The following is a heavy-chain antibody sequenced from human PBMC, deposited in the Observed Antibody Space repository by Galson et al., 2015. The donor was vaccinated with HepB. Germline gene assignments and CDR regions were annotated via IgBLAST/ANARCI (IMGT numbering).Heavy chain of an antibody. D-gene: IGHD4-17*01. J-gene: IGHJ4*02. CDR2: ISYDGSNK. Sequence: SLRLSCAASGFTFSSYGMHWVRQAPGKGLEWVAVISYDGSNKYYADSVKGRFTISRDNSKNTLYLQMNSLRAEDTAVYYCAKEVRYGDYTLDYWGQGTLVTVSS. V-gene: IGHV3-30*18. CDR3: AKEVRYGDYTLDY. CDR1: GFTFSSYG.